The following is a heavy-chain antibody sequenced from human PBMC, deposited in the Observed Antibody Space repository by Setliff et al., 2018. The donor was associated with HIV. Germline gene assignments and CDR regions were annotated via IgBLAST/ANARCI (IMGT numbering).Heavy chain of an antibody. CDR3: ARVIYSYYDSTGYSCYFDY. Sequence: PSETLSLTCAVSGYSISSSYYWGWIRQPPGKGLEWIASVYHGGSTYYNPSLKSRVTMSVDTSKNQFSLKLRSVTAADTAVYYCARVIYSYYDSTGYSCYFDYWGPGTLVTVSS. D-gene: IGHD3-22*01. J-gene: IGHJ4*02. CDR2: VYHGGST. CDR1: GYSISSSYY. V-gene: IGHV4-38-2*01.